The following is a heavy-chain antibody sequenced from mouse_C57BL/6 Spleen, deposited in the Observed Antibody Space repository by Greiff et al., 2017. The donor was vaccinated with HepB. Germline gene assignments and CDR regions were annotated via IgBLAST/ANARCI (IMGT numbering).Heavy chain of an antibody. D-gene: IGHD1-1*01. Sequence: QVQLQQSGAELARPGASVKLSCKASGYTFTSYGISWVKQRTGQGLEWIGEIYPRSGNTYYNEKFKGKATLTEDKSSSTAYMELRSLTSEDSAVYFYARGYGSPRWYFDVWGTGTTVTVSS. V-gene: IGHV1-81*01. CDR3: ARGYGSPRWYFDV. J-gene: IGHJ1*03. CDR1: GYTFTSYG. CDR2: IYPRSGNT.